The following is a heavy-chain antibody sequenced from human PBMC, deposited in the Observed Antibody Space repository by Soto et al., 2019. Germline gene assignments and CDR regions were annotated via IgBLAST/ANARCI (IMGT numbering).Heavy chain of an antibody. J-gene: IGHJ4*02. CDR1: GFTFSNYW. V-gene: IGHV3-74*03. Sequence: EVQLVESGGGLVQPGGSLRLSCAVSGFTFSNYWMHWVRQAPGKGLVWVSRISNDGSRTKYADSVKGRFTVSRDNAKNTLYLQMNSLRAEDTAVYYCARDKRGATVTTPNFDYWGQGALVTVSS. CDR2: ISNDGSRT. CDR3: ARDKRGATVTTPNFDY. D-gene: IGHD4-17*01.